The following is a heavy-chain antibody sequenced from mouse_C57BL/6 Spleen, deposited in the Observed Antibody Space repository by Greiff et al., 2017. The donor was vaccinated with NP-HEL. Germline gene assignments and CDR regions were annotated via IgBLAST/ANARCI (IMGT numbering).Heavy chain of an antibody. CDR1: GYTFTSYW. CDR2: IDPSDSET. D-gene: IGHD1-1*01. V-gene: IGHV1-52*01. CDR3: ATAVRLLRDAMDY. J-gene: IGHJ4*01. Sequence: QVQLQQSGAELVRPGSSVKLSCKASGYTFTSYWMHWVKQRPIQGLEWIGNIDPSDSETHYNQKFKDKATLTVDKSSSTAYMQLSSLTSEDAAVYYWATAVRLLRDAMDYGGQGTSVTVSS.